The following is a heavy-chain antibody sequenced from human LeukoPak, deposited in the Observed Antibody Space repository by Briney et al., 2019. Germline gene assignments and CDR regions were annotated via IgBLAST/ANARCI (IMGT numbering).Heavy chain of an antibody. CDR1: GGSISSSSYY. J-gene: IGHJ6*03. D-gene: IGHD5-18*01. CDR3: ARVANKRGYSYGYNYYYYMDV. Sequence: SETLSLTCTVSGGSISSSSYYWGWIRQPPGKGLEWIGSIYYSGSTNYNPSLKSRVTISVDTSKNQFSLKLSSVTAAGTAVYYCARVANKRGYSYGYNYYYYMDVWGKGTTVTVSS. CDR2: IYYSGST. V-gene: IGHV4-39*07.